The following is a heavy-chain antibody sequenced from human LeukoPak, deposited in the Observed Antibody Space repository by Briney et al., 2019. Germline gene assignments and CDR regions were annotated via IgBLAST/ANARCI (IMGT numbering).Heavy chain of an antibody. J-gene: IGHJ4*02. CDR2: IYSGGST. D-gene: IGHD1-1*01. V-gene: IGHV3-53*01. CDR1: GFTVSSNY. Sequence: PGGSLRLSCAASGFTVSSNYMSWVRQAPGKGLEWVSVIYSGGSTYYADSVKGRFTVSTDNSKSTLYLQVNSLRPEDTAVYYCAKSPGHWTHDYWGQGILVTVSS. CDR3: AKSPGHWTHDY.